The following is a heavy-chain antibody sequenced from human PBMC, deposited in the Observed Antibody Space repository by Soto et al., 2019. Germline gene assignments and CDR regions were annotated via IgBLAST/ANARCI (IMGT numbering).Heavy chain of an antibody. J-gene: IGHJ3*02. V-gene: IGHV4-31*03. CDR2: IYYSGST. CDR3: ATFKEAHDAFDI. CDR1: GGSISSGGYY. Sequence: QVQLQESGPGLVKPSQTLSLTCTVSGGSISSGGYYWSWIRQHPGKGLEWIGYIYYSGSTYYNPSLRSRXXIXVXXSKNQFSLKLSSVTAADTAVYYCATFKEAHDAFDIWGQGTMVTVSS.